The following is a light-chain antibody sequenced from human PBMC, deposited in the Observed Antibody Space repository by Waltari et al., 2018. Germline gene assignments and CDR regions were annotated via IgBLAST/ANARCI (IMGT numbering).Light chain of an antibody. J-gene: IGLJ1*01. Sequence: SYVLTQPPSVSVAPGETARITCGGNNIESKSVHWYRQRPGQAPVVVISYDNDRAAGIPERFSGSNSGNTATLTISRVEAGDEADYYCQVWDANTDPGVFGTWTEVTVL. CDR2: YDN. V-gene: IGLV3-21*01. CDR3: QVWDANTDPGV. CDR1: NIESKS.